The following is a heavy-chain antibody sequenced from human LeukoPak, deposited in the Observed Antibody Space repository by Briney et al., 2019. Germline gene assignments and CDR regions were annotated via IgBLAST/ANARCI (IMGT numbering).Heavy chain of an antibody. CDR1: GFTFSSYG. V-gene: IGHV3-30*03. CDR2: ISYDGSNK. Sequence: GGSLRLSCAASGFTFSSYGMHWVRQAPGKGLEWVAVISYDGSNKYYADSVKGRFTISRDNAKNSLYLQMNSLRAEDTAVYYCAREGYSYGPIDYWGQGTLVTVSS. D-gene: IGHD5-18*01. J-gene: IGHJ4*02. CDR3: AREGYSYGPIDY.